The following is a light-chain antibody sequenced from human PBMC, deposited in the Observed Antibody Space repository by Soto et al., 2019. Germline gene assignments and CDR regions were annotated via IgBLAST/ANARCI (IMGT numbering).Light chain of an antibody. CDR2: EHN. J-gene: IGLJ1*01. CDR3: CSYARSSTYYV. V-gene: IGLV2-23*01. CDR1: SSDVGSYDL. Sequence: QSALTQPASVSGSPGQSITISCTGTSSDVGSYDLVSWYQQHPGKAPKLMIYEHNRRPSGISNRFSGSKSGNTASLTISGLQAEDEADYYCCSYARSSTYYVFGAGTKLTVL.